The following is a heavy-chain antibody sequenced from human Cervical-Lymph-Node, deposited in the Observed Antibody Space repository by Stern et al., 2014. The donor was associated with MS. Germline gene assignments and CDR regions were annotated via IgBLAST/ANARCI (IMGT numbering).Heavy chain of an antibody. Sequence: QVQLQESGPGLVKPSETLSLTCTVSGGSISSSSYYWGWIRQPPGKGLEWIGSIYYSGSTYYNPSLKSRVTISVDTSKHQFYLKRSSVTAADTAVYYCARHTDFHFDYWGQGTLVTVSS. D-gene: IGHD3-3*01. V-gene: IGHV4-39*01. J-gene: IGHJ4*02. CDR1: GGSISSSSYY. CDR2: IYYSGST. CDR3: ARHTDFHFDY.